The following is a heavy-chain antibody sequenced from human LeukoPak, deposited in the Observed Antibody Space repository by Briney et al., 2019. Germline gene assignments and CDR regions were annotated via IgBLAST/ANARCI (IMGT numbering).Heavy chain of an antibody. J-gene: IGHJ3*02. Sequence: SETLSLTCTVSGGSISSSSYYWGWIRQPPGKGLEWIGEINHSGSTNYNPSLKSRVTISVDTSKNQFSLKLSSVTAADTAVYYCARRFGIAARPRVAFDIWGQGTMVTVSS. CDR1: GGSISSSSYY. CDR3: ARRFGIAARPRVAFDI. V-gene: IGHV4-39*07. D-gene: IGHD6-6*01. CDR2: INHSGST.